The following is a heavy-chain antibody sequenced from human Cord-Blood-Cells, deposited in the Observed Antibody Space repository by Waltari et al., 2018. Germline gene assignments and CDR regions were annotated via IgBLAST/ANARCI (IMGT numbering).Heavy chain of an antibody. CDR1: GGSISSSSYY. D-gene: IGHD2-21*02. J-gene: IGHJ3*02. CDR2: IYYSGST. V-gene: IGHV4-39*01. CDR3: ARRLVVVTAIPNDAFDI. Sequence: QLQLQESGPGLVKPSETLSLTCTVSGGSISSSSYYWGWIRQPPGKGLEWIGSIYYSGSTYHNPSLTSRVTISVDTSKNQFSLKLSSVTAADTAVYYCARRLVVVTAIPNDAFDIWGQGTMVTVSS.